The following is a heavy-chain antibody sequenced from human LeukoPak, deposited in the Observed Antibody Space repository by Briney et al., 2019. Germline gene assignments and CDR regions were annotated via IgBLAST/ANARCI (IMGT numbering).Heavy chain of an antibody. J-gene: IGHJ4*02. V-gene: IGHV3-48*02. CDR2: ISSGSSSI. Sequence: GGCRRLSCAASGVTFSSYSVNWVRQAPGKELEWVSYISSGSSSIYYADSVTGRFTISRDNAKHSLYLQMTSLRDDDTAVYYCARGGWEFDYWGQGALVTVSS. CDR1: GVTFSSYS. D-gene: IGHD1-26*01. CDR3: ARGGWEFDY.